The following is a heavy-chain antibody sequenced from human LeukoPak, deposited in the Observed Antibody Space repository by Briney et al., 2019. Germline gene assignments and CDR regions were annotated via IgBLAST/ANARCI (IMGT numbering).Heavy chain of an antibody. CDR1: GGTFSSYA. V-gene: IGHV1-69*01. D-gene: IGHD6-6*01. CDR3: ARRGGSSSGNYYYYYMDV. Sequence: SVKVSCKASGGTFSSYAISWARQAPGQGLEWMGGIIPIFGTADYAQKFQGRVTITADESTSTAYMELSSLRSEDTAVYYCARRGGSSSGNYYYYYMDVWGKGTTVTVSS. CDR2: IIPIFGTA. J-gene: IGHJ6*03.